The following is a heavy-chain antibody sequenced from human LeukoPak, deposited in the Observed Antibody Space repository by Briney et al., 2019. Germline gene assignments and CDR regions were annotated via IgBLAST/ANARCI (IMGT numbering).Heavy chain of an antibody. CDR1: GFTFSSYG. D-gene: IGHD3-22*01. Sequence: PGGSLRLSCAASGFTFSSYGMHWVRQAPGKGLEWVAFIRYDGSNKYYADSVKGRFTISRDNAKNSLYLQMNSLRAEDTAVYYCARDPSITMIVGFFDYWGQGTLVTVSS. J-gene: IGHJ4*02. V-gene: IGHV3-30*02. CDR3: ARDPSITMIVGFFDY. CDR2: IRYDGSNK.